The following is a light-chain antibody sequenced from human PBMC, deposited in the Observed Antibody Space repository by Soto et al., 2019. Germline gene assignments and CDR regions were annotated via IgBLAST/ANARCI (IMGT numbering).Light chain of an antibody. CDR1: QSVSSSY. CDR2: GAS. V-gene: IGKV3-20*01. Sequence: EIVLTQSPGTLSLSPGERATLSCRASQSVSSSYLAWYQQKPGQAPRLLIYGASSRATGIPDRFSGSGSGTDFTLTISGLEPEDFAVYYCQLTELTFGGGTKVEIK. CDR3: QLTELT. J-gene: IGKJ4*01.